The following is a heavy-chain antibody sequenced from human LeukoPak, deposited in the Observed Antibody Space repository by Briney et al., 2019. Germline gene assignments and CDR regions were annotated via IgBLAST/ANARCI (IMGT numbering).Heavy chain of an antibody. D-gene: IGHD6-13*01. CDR2: IYYSGST. Sequence: SETLSLTCTVSGGSISSYYWSWTRQPPGKGLEWIGYIYYSGSTNYNPSLKSRVTISVDTSKNQFSLKLSSVTAADTAVYYCARGPGIAAAGTTDYWGQGTLVTVSS. CDR3: ARGPGIAAAGTTDY. V-gene: IGHV4-59*08. J-gene: IGHJ4*02. CDR1: GGSISSYY.